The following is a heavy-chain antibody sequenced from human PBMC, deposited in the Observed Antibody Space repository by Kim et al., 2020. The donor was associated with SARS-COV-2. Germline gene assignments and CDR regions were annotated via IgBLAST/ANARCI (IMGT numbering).Heavy chain of an antibody. Sequence: SETLSLTCTVSGGSISSSSYYWGWIRQPPGKGLEWIGSIYYSGSTYYNPSLKSRVTISVDTSKNQFSLKLSSVTAADTAVYYCARHGRYCSSTNCRGGIDYWGQGTLVTVSS. CDR2: IYYSGST. V-gene: IGHV4-39*01. CDR3: ARHGRYCSSTNCRGGIDY. CDR1: GGSISSSSYY. J-gene: IGHJ4*02. D-gene: IGHD2-2*01.